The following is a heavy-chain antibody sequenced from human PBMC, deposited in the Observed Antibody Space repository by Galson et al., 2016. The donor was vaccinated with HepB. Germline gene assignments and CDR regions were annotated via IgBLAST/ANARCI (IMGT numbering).Heavy chain of an antibody. Sequence: SLRLSCAASGFTFSDYYMTWIRQAPGKGLEWVSYINPNSRYTNYADSVKGRFTISRDNAKSTLYLQMSRLRSEDTAVYYCAAGNYYDPSGFYRGLWFDPWGQGTLVTVSS. CDR2: INPNSRYT. CDR3: AAGNYYDPSGFYRGLWFDP. J-gene: IGHJ5*02. V-gene: IGHV3-11*03. CDR1: GFTFSDYY. D-gene: IGHD3-22*01.